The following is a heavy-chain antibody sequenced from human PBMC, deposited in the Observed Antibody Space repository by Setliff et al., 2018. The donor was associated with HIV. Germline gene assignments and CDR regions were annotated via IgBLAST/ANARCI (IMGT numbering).Heavy chain of an antibody. V-gene: IGHV3-7*01. D-gene: IGHD4-4*01. J-gene: IGHJ5*02. CDR3: ARDRERWLQSRLFDP. CDR1: GGSFSGYY. Sequence: PSETLSLTCAVYGGSFSGYYWSWVRQAPGKGLEWVASIKQDGSEKYYVDSLKGRFAISRDNAKSSLYLQMNSLRAEDTAIYYCARDRERWLQSRLFDPWGQGTLVTVSS. CDR2: IKQDGSEK.